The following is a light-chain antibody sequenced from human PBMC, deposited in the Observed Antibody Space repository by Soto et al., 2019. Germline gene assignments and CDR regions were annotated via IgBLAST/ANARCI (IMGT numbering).Light chain of an antibody. CDR3: AAWDDSLNGVV. V-gene: IGLV1-44*01. J-gene: IGLJ2*01. CDR1: SSNIGGNT. Sequence: QSVLTQPPSASGTPGQRVTISCSGSSSNIGGNTANWYQQLPGTAPKLLLFSDNQRPSGVPDRFSGSKSGTSVSLAISGLQSEDEADYYCAAWDDSLNGVVFGGGTKLTVL. CDR2: SDN.